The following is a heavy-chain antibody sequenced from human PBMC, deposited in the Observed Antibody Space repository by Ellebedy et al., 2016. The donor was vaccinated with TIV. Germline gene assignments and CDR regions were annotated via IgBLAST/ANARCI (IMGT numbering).Heavy chain of an antibody. CDR2: ISSSGVI. Sequence: PGGSLRLSCAASEFTFSRYSMNWVRQAPGKGLEWVSYISSSGVIYYADSVKGRFTISRDNAKNSLYLQMNSLRVEDTAVYYCVRGGVVAAPYGGMDVWGQGTTVTVSS. D-gene: IGHD2-2*01. CDR3: VRGGVVAAPYGGMDV. CDR1: EFTFSRYS. J-gene: IGHJ6*02. V-gene: IGHV3-48*04.